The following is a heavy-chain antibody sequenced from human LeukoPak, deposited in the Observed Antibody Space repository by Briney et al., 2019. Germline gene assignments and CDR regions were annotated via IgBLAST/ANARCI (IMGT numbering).Heavy chain of an antibody. Sequence: GGSLRLSCAASGFTVGSNYMSWVRQAPGKGLEWVSVIYSGGSTYHADSVKGRFTLSRDNSKNTLYLQMNSLRAEDTAVYYCARDSKAAGLYYYYYMDVWGKGTTVTVSS. CDR1: GFTVGSNY. CDR2: IYSGGST. D-gene: IGHD6-13*01. V-gene: IGHV3-66*02. CDR3: ARDSKAAGLYYYYYMDV. J-gene: IGHJ6*03.